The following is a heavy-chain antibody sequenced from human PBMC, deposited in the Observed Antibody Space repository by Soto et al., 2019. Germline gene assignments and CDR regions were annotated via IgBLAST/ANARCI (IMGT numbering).Heavy chain of an antibody. J-gene: IGHJ4*02. Sequence: SVKVSCKASGGTFSSYTISWVRQAPGQGLEWMGRIIPILGIANYAQKFQGRVTITADKSTSTAYMELSSLRSEDTAVYYCARDLDDILTGYSSPFDYWGQGTMVTVSS. CDR1: GGTFSSYT. CDR2: IIPILGIA. CDR3: ARDLDDILTGYSSPFDY. V-gene: IGHV1-69*04. D-gene: IGHD3-9*01.